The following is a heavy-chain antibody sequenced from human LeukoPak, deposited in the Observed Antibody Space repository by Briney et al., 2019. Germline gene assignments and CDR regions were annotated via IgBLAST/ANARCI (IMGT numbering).Heavy chain of an antibody. CDR2: IKQDGSEK. CDR3: ARDGSSSWYSETYYYYYMDV. V-gene: IGHV3-7*01. J-gene: IGHJ6*03. CDR1: GFTFSSYW. Sequence: GGSLRLSCAASGFTFSSYWMSWVRQAPGKGLEWVANIKQDGSEKYYVDSVKGRFTISRDNAKNSLYLQMNSLRAEDTAVYYCARDGSSSWYSETYYYYYMDVWGKGTTVTISS. D-gene: IGHD6-13*01.